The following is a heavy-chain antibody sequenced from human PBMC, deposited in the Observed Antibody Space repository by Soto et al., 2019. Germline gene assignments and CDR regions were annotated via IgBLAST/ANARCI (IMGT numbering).Heavy chain of an antibody. J-gene: IGHJ5*01. Sequence: EVQLVESGGGLVQPGGSLRLSCAASGFTFSNYAMHWVRQAPGKGLEYVSTISNNGHSTDYANSVKGRFTISRDNSMNTLSCQTRSLGSEEMGVSSRRRDSGGSHYDSWRHGTPVTVSS. V-gene: IGHV3-64*01. CDR2: ISNNGHST. CDR1: GFTFSNYA. D-gene: IGHD5-12*01. CDR3: RRDSGGSHYDS.